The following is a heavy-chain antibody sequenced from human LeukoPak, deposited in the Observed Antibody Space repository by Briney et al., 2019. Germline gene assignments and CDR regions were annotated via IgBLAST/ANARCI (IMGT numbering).Heavy chain of an antibody. D-gene: IGHD3-10*01. CDR2: ISGSGGST. CDR3: GVHDWFDR. CDR1: GFTFSSYA. Sequence: PGGSLRLSCAASGFTFSSYAMSWVRQAPGKGLECVSAISGSGGSTHYADAVKGRFTISRDNSKNTLYLQMNSLRAEDTAVYYCGVHDWFDRWGQGTLVTVSS. J-gene: IGHJ5*02. V-gene: IGHV3-23*01.